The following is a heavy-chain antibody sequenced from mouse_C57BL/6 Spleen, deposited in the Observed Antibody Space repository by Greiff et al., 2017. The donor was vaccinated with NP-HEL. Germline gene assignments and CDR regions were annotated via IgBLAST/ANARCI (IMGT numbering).Heavy chain of an antibody. CDR1: GFNIKDDY. J-gene: IGHJ3*01. Sequence: EVQLQQSGAELVRPGASVKLSCTASGFNIKDDYMHWVKQRPEQGLEWIGRIDPENGDTEYASKFQGKATITADTSSNTAYLQLSSLTSEDTAVYYCTCRQLRNWFAYWGQGTLVTVSA. CDR3: TCRQLRNWFAY. V-gene: IGHV14-4*01. CDR2: IDPENGDT. D-gene: IGHD3-2*02.